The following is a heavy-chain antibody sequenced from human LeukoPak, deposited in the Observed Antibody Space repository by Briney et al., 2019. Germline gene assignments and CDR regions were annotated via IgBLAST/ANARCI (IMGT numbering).Heavy chain of an antibody. J-gene: IGHJ3*02. V-gene: IGHV3-53*04. D-gene: IGHD1-26*01. CDR3: ARVGGLAAFDI. Sequence: GGSLRLSWAASGVTVSSNYMSGVRQAPGKGVEGVSVIYSGGSTYYTGSVKGRFTICRHNSPNTLFLQMNSLRAEDTAVYYCARVGGLAAFDIWGQGTMVTVSS. CDR1: GVTVSSNY. CDR2: IYSGGST.